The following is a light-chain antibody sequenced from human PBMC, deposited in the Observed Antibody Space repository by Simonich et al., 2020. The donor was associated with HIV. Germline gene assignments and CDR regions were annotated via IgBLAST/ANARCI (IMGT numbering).Light chain of an antibody. CDR1: QSIRSY. Sequence: DIQMTQSPYSLAAAIEDRVTVTYRASQSIRSYVNWNQHKPGKAPKLLLYASSSLQRGVPSRVSGSASGTYFTLTISSLQPEDFATYYCQQSFSTPWTFGQGTTVDIK. V-gene: IGKV1-39*01. CDR3: QQSFSTPWT. J-gene: IGKJ1*01. CDR2: ASS.